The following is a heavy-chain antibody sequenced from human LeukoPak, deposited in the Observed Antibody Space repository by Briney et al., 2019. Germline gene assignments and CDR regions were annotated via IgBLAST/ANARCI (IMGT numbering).Heavy chain of an antibody. J-gene: IGHJ4*02. CDR3: ARAGYTISSYRFDY. Sequence: PSETLSLNCSVSGGSISSYWWSWIRQPARKGLEFIGRIYTTGRTNYNPSLKSRVSMSVDTSKNKFSLELRSVTAADTAVYFCARAGYTISSYRFDYWGQGALVTVSS. CDR1: GGSISSYW. D-gene: IGHD3-16*02. CDR2: IYTTGRT. V-gene: IGHV4-4*07.